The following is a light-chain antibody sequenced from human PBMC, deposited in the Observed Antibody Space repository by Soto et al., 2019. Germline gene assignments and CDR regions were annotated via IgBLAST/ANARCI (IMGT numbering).Light chain of an antibody. CDR1: SSNIGAGYD. Sequence: VLTQPPSVSGAPGQRVTISCTGSSSNIGAGYDVHWYQQLPGTAPKLLIYGNNNRPSGVPDRFSGSKSGTSASLAITGLQAEDEADYYCQSHDSSLSGYVFGTGTKVTVL. CDR2: GNN. CDR3: QSHDSSLSGYV. J-gene: IGLJ1*01. V-gene: IGLV1-40*01.